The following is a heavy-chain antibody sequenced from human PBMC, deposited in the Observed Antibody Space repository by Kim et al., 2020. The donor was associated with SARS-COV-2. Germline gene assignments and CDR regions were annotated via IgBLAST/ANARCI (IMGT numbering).Heavy chain of an antibody. V-gene: IGHV3-21*01. Sequence: GSLRLSCAASGFTFSSYSMNWVRQAPGKGLEWVSSISSSSSYIYYADSVKGRFTISRDNAKNSLYLQMNSLRAEDTAVYYCARDGSELRLLYRPHGICTDWGQGTLVTVSS. CDR3: ARDGSELRLLYRPHGICTD. CDR2: ISSSSSYI. CDR1: GFTFSSYS. J-gene: IGHJ4*02. D-gene: IGHD2-2*02.